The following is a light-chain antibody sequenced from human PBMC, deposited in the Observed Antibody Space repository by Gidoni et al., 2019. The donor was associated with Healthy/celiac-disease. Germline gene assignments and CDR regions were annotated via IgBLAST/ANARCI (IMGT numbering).Light chain of an antibody. CDR3: QKYNSALWT. CDR2: AAS. J-gene: IGKJ1*01. V-gene: IGKV1-27*01. CDR1: QGISNY. Sequence: DIQMTQSPSSLSASVGDRVTITCRASQGISNYLAWYQQKPGKVPKLLIYAASTLQSGVPSRFSGSGSGTAFTLTISSLQPEDVATYYCQKYNSALWTFXXXTKVEI.